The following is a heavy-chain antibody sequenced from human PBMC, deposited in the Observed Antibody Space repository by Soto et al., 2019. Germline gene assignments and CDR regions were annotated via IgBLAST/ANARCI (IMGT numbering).Heavy chain of an antibody. CDR2: ISGSGGST. CDR1: GFTFGNNA. J-gene: IGHJ6*02. Sequence: EVQLLESGGGLVQPGGSRGPPCPAPGFTFGNNARSWVPQPPGKGLGGVSAISGSGGSTYYADSVKGRFTISRDNSKNTLYLQMNSLRAEDTAVYYCAKNIYYYYYGMDVWGQGTTVTVSS. V-gene: IGHV3-23*01. CDR3: AKNIYYYYYGMDV.